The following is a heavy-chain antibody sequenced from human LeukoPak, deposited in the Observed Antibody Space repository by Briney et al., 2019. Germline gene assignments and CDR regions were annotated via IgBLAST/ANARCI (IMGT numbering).Heavy chain of an antibody. Sequence: GGSLRPSCAASGFTFSSYSMNWVRQAPGKGLEWVSSISSSSSYIYYADSVKGRFTISRDNAKNSLYLQMNSLRAEDTAVYYCAKDSLWFGELLYNYFDYWGQGTLVTVSS. D-gene: IGHD3-10*01. J-gene: IGHJ4*02. CDR3: AKDSLWFGELLYNYFDY. V-gene: IGHV3-21*01. CDR2: ISSSSSYI. CDR1: GFTFSSYS.